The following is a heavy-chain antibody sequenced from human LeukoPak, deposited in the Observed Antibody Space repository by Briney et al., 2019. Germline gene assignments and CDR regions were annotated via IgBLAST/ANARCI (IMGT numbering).Heavy chain of an antibody. Sequence: AGGSLRHSCAASGFTFSSYEMHWVRQPPGKGLEWVSYISSSDSTIYYADSVKGRFTISRDNSKNTLYLQMNSLRAEDTAVYYCAKDSGGLFDYWGQGTLVTVSS. CDR3: AKDSGGLFDY. V-gene: IGHV3-48*03. CDR2: ISSSDSTI. D-gene: IGHD6-19*01. J-gene: IGHJ4*02. CDR1: GFTFSSYE.